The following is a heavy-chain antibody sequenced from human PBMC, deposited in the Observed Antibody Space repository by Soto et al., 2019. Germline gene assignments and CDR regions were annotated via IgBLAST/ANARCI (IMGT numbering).Heavy chain of an antibody. CDR3: ARGHYYDSSGYYYFGFYYYYYGMDV. J-gene: IGHJ6*02. D-gene: IGHD3-22*01. CDR1: GGSFSGYY. V-gene: IGHV4-34*01. CDR2: INHSGST. Sequence: SETLSLTCAVYGGSFSGYYWSWIRQPPGKGLEWIGEINHSGSTNYNPSLKSRVTISVDTSKNQFSLKLSSVTAADTAVYYCARGHYYDSSGYYYFGFYYYYYGMDVWGQGTMVTVSS.